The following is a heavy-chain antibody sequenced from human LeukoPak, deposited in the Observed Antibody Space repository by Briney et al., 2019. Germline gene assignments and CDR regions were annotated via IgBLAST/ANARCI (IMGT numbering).Heavy chain of an antibody. Sequence: GGSLRLSCTASGFTFSNYGMHWVRQAPGKGLEWVVVIWYDGTNKYYADSVKGRFTISRDNSKDTLYLQMNSLRAEDTAVYYCARLFGGVTTFDYWGQGTLVTVSS. J-gene: IGHJ4*02. CDR1: GFTFSNYG. CDR3: ARLFGGVTTFDY. CDR2: IWYDGTNK. V-gene: IGHV3-33*01. D-gene: IGHD4-17*01.